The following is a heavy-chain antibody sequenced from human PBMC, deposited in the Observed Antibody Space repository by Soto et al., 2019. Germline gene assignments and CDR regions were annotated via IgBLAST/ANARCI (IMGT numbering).Heavy chain of an antibody. D-gene: IGHD6-19*01. J-gene: IGHJ6*02. V-gene: IGHV1-2*04. CDR2: INPNSGGT. CDR1: GYTCTVYY. CDR3: ARGSYSSGWFPYYYGMDV. Sequence: ASVKVSCKASGYTCTVYYMHGVLRAPGQGLEWMGWINPNSGGTNYAQKFQGWVTMTRDTSISTAYMELSRLRSDDTAVYYCARGSYSSGWFPYYYGMDVWGQGTTVTVSS.